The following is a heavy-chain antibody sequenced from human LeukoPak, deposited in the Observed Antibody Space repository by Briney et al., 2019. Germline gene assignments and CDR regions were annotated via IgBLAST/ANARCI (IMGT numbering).Heavy chain of an antibody. V-gene: IGHV4-39*02. D-gene: IGHD6-6*01. Sequence: SETLSLTCTVSGGSIRSSYYYWGWIRQPPGKGLEWIGSIYDSGSTYYNPSLKSRVTISVDTSKNQFSLKLNSVTAADTAVYYCARERTHKVAARPDDVNYYYYYGMDVWGQGTTVTVSS. CDR1: GGSIRSSYYY. CDR3: ARERTHKVAARPDDVNYYYYYGMDV. CDR2: IYDSGST. J-gene: IGHJ6*02.